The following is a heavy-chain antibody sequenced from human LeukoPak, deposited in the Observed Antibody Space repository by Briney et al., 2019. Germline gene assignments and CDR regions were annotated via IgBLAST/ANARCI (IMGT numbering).Heavy chain of an antibody. CDR3: ARDSGYCSSTSCYAGLAYYYYYYGMDV. D-gene: IGHD2-2*03. CDR1: GGTFSSYA. CDR2: INPNSGGT. V-gene: IGHV1-2*06. J-gene: IGHJ6*02. Sequence: ASVKVSCKASGGTFSSYAISWVRQAPGQGLEWMGRINPNSGGTNYAQKFQGRVTMTRDTSISTAYMELSRLRSDDTAVYYCARDSGYCSSTSCYAGLAYYYYYYGMDVWGQGTTVTVSS.